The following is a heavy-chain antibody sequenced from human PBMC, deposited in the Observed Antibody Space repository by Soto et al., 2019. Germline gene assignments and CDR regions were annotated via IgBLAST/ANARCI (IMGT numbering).Heavy chain of an antibody. D-gene: IGHD6-13*01. Sequence: SETLSLTCTVSGGSIGSSNYYWGWIRQPPGKGREWIGSIYYSGSTYYNPSLKSRVPISVDTSKSQFSLKLSSVIAADAAVYYCARGSEAKAGPWYLDYWGPGTLVTVSS. V-gene: IGHV4-39*07. J-gene: IGHJ4*02. CDR3: ARGSEAKAGPWYLDY. CDR1: GGSIGSSNYY. CDR2: IYYSGST.